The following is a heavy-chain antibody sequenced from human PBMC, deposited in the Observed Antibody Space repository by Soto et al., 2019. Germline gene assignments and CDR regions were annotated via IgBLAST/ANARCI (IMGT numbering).Heavy chain of an antibody. CDR3: ARNSEHFDY. CDR1: EFNLSDYY. V-gene: IGHV3-11*01. CDR2: ISSSSRTI. D-gene: IGHD3-3*02. Sequence: QVHLVESGGGLVKPGGSLRLSCAASEFNLSDYYMSWIRQAPEKGLEWVSYISSSSRTIYCADSVRGRFTISRDNAEKSVYLHMNSLRAEDTAPYYCARNSEHFDYWGQGIMVSVSS. J-gene: IGHJ4*02.